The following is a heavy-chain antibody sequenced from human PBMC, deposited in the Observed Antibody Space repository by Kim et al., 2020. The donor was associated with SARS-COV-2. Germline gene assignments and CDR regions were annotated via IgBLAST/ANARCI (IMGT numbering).Heavy chain of an antibody. CDR3: AKGANTYGAPHYFDY. CDR2: ITGSGDAT. D-gene: IGHD5-18*01. V-gene: IGHV3-23*01. Sequence: GGSLRLSCAASGFTFTTYTMSWVRQAPGKGLERVSGITGSGDATSYADSVKGRFTISRDNSRNTLYLEMSSLRAEDTAVYYCAKGANTYGAPHYFDYWGQGALVTVSS. CDR1: GFTFTTYT. J-gene: IGHJ4*02.